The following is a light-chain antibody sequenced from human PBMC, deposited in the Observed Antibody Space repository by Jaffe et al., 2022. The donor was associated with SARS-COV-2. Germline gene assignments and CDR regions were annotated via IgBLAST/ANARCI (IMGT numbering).Light chain of an antibody. CDR1: QSVSSNY. J-gene: IGKJ2*01. V-gene: IGKV3-20*01. CDR3: QQYGTSPPYT. Sequence: EIVLTQSPDTLSLSPGERATLSCRASQSVSSNYLAWYQQKPGQAPRLLIYGASSRAAGIPDRFSGSGSATDFTLTISRLAPEDFAVYYCQQYGTSPPYTFGQGTKLEIK. CDR2: GAS.